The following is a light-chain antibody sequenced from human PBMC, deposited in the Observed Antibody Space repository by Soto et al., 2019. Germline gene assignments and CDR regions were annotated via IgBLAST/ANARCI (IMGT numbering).Light chain of an antibody. V-gene: IGKV1-5*03. Sequence: DIQMTQSPSTLSGSVGDRVTITCRASQTISSWLAWYQQKPGKAPKLLIYKASTLKSGVPSRFSGSGSGTEFTLTITSLQPEDIATYYCQHFDNSWTFGLGTKVDIK. J-gene: IGKJ1*01. CDR3: QHFDNSWT. CDR2: KAS. CDR1: QTISSW.